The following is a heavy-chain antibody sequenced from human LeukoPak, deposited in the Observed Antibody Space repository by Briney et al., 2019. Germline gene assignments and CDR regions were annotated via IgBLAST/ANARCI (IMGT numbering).Heavy chain of an antibody. D-gene: IGHD2-21*01. CDR3: AKEMLLSYYYYGMDV. J-gene: IGHJ6*02. Sequence: PGRSLRLSCAASGFTFSSYGMHWVRQAPGKGLEWVAVISYDGSNKYYADSVKGRFTISRDNSKNTLYLQMSSLRAEDTAVYYCAKEMLLSYYYYGMDVWGQGTTVTVSS. CDR2: ISYDGSNK. CDR1: GFTFSSYG. V-gene: IGHV3-30*18.